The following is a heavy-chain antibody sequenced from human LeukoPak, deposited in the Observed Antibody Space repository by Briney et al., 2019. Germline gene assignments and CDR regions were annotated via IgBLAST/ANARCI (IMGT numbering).Heavy chain of an antibody. Sequence: PSETLSFTCTVSGGSISSYYWSWIRQPAGKGLEWIGRIYTSGSTNYNPSLESRVTISVDTSKNQFSLNLSSVTAADTAVYYCARHPNYYDSSGSEPYYFDYWGQGTLVTVSS. CDR3: ARHPNYYDSSGSEPYYFDY. CDR1: GGSISSYY. V-gene: IGHV4-4*07. CDR2: IYTSGST. J-gene: IGHJ4*02. D-gene: IGHD3-22*01.